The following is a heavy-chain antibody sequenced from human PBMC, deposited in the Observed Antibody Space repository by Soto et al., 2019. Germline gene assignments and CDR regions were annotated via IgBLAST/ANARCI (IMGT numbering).Heavy chain of an antibody. D-gene: IGHD7-27*01. V-gene: IGHV4-4*02. J-gene: IGHJ4*02. CDR3: ARKAWVRFDY. Sequence: PSETLSLTCAVSGDSISSSVWWTWVRQPPGKGLEWIGEVFHTGNTNYNPSLKSRVTMSVDKSTNEFSLKVTSVTAADTAIYYCARKAWVRFDYWGQGALVPVSP. CDR2: VFHTGNT. CDR1: GDSISSSVW.